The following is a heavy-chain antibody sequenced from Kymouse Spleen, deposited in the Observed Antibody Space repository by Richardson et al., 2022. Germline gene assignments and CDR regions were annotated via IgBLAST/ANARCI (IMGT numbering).Heavy chain of an antibody. V-gene: IGHV3-9*01. D-gene: IGHD6-13*01. CDR1: GFTFDDYA. CDR2: ISWNSGSI. J-gene: IGHJ5*02. Sequence: EVQLVESGGGLVQPGRSLRLSCAASGFTFDDYAMHWVRQAPGKGLEWVSGISWNSGSIGYADSVKGRFTISRDNAKNSLYLQMNSLRAEDTALYYCAKDRAAAGTFDWFDPWGQGTLVTVSS. CDR3: AKDRAAAGTFDWFDP.